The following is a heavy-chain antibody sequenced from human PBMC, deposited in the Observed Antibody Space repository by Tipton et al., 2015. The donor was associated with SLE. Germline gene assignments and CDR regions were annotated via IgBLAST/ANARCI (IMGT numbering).Heavy chain of an antibody. Sequence: QLVQSGDEMKQPGASVKVSCKASGYTFTGYYIHWVRQAPGHGLEWMGRINPNSGATKYAQKFQGRVTMTRDTSIRTAYMDLSGLRSVDTAVYYCTRVSEYQLPTTIDGMDVWGQGTTVTVFS. D-gene: IGHD2-2*01. CDR1: GYTFTGYY. J-gene: IGHJ6*02. CDR3: TRVSEYQLPTTIDGMDV. CDR2: INPNSGAT. V-gene: IGHV1-2*06.